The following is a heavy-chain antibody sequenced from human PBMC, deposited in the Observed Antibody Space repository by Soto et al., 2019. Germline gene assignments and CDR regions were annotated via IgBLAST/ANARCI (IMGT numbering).Heavy chain of an antibody. CDR2: IDPSDSYT. J-gene: IGHJ6*02. CDR3: ARQDYDFWSGSTHYYYGMDV. D-gene: IGHD3-3*01. V-gene: IGHV5-10-1*01. Sequence: AGESLKISCKGSGYSFTSYWISWVRQMPGKGLEWMGRIDPSDSYTNYSPSFQGHVTISADKSISTAYLQWSSLKASDTAMYYCARQDYDFWSGSTHYYYGMDVWGQGTTVTVSS. CDR1: GYSFTSYW.